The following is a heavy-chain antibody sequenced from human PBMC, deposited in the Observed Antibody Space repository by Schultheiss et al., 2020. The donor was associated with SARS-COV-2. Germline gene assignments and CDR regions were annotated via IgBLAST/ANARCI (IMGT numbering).Heavy chain of an antibody. V-gene: IGHV3-30*07. Sequence: GESLKISCAASGFTFSSYAMHWVRQAPGKGLEWVAVISYDGSNKYYADSVKGRFTISRDNSKNTLYLQMNSLRAEDTAVYYCAKNVEGQWLLLHEYWGQGTLVTVSS. J-gene: IGHJ4*02. CDR2: ISYDGSNK. CDR3: AKNVEGQWLLLHEY. CDR1: GFTFSSYA. D-gene: IGHD3-22*01.